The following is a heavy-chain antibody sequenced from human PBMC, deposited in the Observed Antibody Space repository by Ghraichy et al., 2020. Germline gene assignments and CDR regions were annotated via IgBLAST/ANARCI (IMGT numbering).Heavy chain of an antibody. Sequence: SETLSLTCPVSGGSISSTSHYWDWIRQPPGKGLEWIGSVYYTGSTSYNPSLKSRVTMSVDTSKNQFSLTLTSVTAADTAIYYCVRHPSWATLRGVIGWFDPWGQGTLVTVSS. D-gene: IGHD3-16*02. J-gene: IGHJ5*02. V-gene: IGHV4-39*01. CDR3: VRHPSWATLRGVIGWFDP. CDR1: GGSISSTSHY. CDR2: VYYTGST.